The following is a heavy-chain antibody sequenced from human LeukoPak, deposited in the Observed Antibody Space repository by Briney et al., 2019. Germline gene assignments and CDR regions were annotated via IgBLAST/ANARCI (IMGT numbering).Heavy chain of an antibody. V-gene: IGHV1-69*13. J-gene: IGHJ1*01. CDR3: ARAAMGSGYSSGWSTTGYFQH. CDR2: IIPIFGTA. Sequence: SVKVSCKASGGTFSSYAISWVRQAPGQGLEWMGGIIPIFGTANYAQKFQGRVTITADESTSTAYMELSSLRSEDTAVYYCARAAMGSGYSSGWSTTGYFQHWDQGTLVTVSS. D-gene: IGHD6-19*01. CDR1: GGTFSSYA.